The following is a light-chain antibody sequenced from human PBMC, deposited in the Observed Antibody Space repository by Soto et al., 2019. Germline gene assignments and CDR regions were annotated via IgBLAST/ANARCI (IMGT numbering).Light chain of an antibody. CDR2: AAS. V-gene: IGKV3-20*01. CDR3: PKYGSAFT. CDR1: QSVSSNY. Sequence: EIVLKQSPGTLSLSPGERATLSCRASQSVSSNYLAWYQHKPGQGPRLLIYAASSRATGIPDRFSGSGSGTDLNLTVSRLESEDFALYYCPKYGSAFTFGPGTKVYIK. J-gene: IGKJ3*01.